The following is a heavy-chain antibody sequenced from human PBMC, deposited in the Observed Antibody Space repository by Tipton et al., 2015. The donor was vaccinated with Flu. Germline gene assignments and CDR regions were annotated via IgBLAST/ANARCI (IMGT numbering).Heavy chain of an antibody. D-gene: IGHD3-10*01. V-gene: IGHV4-31*03. CDR2: IYYSGST. CDR3: ARDQGFGDGLTYDYYDMDV. CDR1: GGSISSGGAY. J-gene: IGHJ6*02. Sequence: TLSLTCTVSGGSISSGGAYWSWIRQHPGKGLEWIGCIYYSGSTYYNPSLKSRITISVDTSRNQFSLRLNSLTAADTAVYYCARDQGFGDGLTYDYYDMDVWSQGTTVTVSS.